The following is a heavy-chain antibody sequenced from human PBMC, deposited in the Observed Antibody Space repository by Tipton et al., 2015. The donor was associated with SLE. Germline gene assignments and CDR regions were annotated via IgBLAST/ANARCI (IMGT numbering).Heavy chain of an antibody. D-gene: IGHD1-26*01. CDR2: IYTSGST. V-gene: IGHV4-61*02. CDR1: SGSFTGAFYH. J-gene: IGHJ6*03. CDR3: ATGFSGSYYYYFYMDV. Sequence: TLSLTCSLSSGSFTGAFYHWSWIRQPAGKGLEWIGRIYTSGSTNYNPSLKGRVSISFDTSMNQFSLKLSSVTAADTAVYYCATGFSGSYYYYFYMDVWGKGTTVTVSS.